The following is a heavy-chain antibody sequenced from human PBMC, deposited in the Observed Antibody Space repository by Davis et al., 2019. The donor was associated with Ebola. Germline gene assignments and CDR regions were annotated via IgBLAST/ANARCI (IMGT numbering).Heavy chain of an antibody. J-gene: IGHJ6*04. Sequence: GESLKIPCAASGFTFRGYGMHWVRQAPGKGLEWVTGIRFDGNNERYADSVKGRFTISRDNAKNTLYLQMNTLRAEDTAVYYCARAKYYGMDVWGKGTTVTVSS. D-gene: IGHD6-6*01. CDR1: GFTFRGYG. CDR3: ARAKYYGMDV. V-gene: IGHV3-33*01. CDR2: IRFDGNNE.